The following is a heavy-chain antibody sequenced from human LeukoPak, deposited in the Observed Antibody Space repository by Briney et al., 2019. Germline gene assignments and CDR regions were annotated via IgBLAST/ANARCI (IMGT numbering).Heavy chain of an antibody. D-gene: IGHD6-13*01. Sequence: AGGSLRLSCAASGFTFSDYYMSWIRQAPGKGLEWVSAISGSGGSTYYADSVKGRFTISRDNSKNTLYLQMNNLRPEDTAVYYCAKGCSSWYSGEHWGQGILVTVSS. CDR3: AKGCSSWYSGEH. J-gene: IGHJ1*01. CDR2: ISGSGGST. V-gene: IGHV3-23*01. CDR1: GFTFSDYY.